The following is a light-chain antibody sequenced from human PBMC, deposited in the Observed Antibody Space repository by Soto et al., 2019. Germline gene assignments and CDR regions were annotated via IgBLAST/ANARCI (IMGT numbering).Light chain of an antibody. CDR2: AAS. CDR1: QGIRNY. CDR3: QNKYSAPRLT. Sequence: DIQMTQSPSSLSASVGDRVTITCRASQGIRNYLAWYQQKPGKVPKLMIYAASTLQSGVPSRFSASGSGTDFTLTISSLQPEDVATYNCQNKYSAPRLTFGGGTKQQIK. J-gene: IGKJ4*01. V-gene: IGKV1-27*01.